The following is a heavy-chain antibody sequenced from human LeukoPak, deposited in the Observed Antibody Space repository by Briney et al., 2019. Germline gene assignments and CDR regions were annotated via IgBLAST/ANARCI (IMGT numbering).Heavy chain of an antibody. CDR2: FHPEDGET. D-gene: IGHD6-19*01. CDR1: GYILSALS. Sequence: GASVQVSCKVSGYILSALSMHWVRQTPGKGLEWMGGFHPEDGETIYAQKFQGRVTMTEDTSTDTAYMELSSLRSEDSAVYYCATGIVVAGTGYYFDYWGQGTMVTVSS. J-gene: IGHJ4*02. V-gene: IGHV1-24*01. CDR3: ATGIVVAGTGYYFDY.